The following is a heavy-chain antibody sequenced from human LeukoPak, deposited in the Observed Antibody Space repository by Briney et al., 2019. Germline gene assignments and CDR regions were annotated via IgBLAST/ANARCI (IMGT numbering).Heavy chain of an antibody. J-gene: IGHJ3*02. V-gene: IGHV4-4*02. CDR3: ARHLGSYCSGGSCYGLGAFDI. Sequence: SGTLSLACAVSGGSISSSNWWSWVRQPPGKGLEWIGEIYHSGSTNYNPSLKSRVTISVDKSKNQFSLKLSSVTAADTAMYYCARHLGSYCSGGSCYGLGAFDIWGQGTMVTVSS. D-gene: IGHD2-15*01. CDR1: GGSISSSNW. CDR2: IYHSGST.